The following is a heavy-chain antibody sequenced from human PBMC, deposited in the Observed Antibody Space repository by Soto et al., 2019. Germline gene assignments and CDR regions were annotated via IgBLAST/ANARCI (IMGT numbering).Heavy chain of an antibody. J-gene: IGHJ3*02. D-gene: IGHD3-22*01. CDR1: GFTFSSYA. Sequence: GGSLRLSCAASGFTFSSYAMSWVRQAPGKGLEWVLAISGSGGSTYYADSVKGRFTISRDNSKNTLYLQMNSLRAEDTAVYYCASDPHITMIVVVITDAFDIWGQGTMVTVSS. CDR2: ISGSGGST. CDR3: ASDPHITMIVVVITDAFDI. V-gene: IGHV3-23*01.